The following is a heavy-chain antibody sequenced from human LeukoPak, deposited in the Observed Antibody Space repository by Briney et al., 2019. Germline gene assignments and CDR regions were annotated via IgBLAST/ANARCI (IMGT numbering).Heavy chain of an antibody. CDR2: MSPNSGNT. V-gene: IGHV1-8*01. Sequence: ASVKVSCKASGYIFTTYDINWVRQASGHRLEWLGWMSPNSGNTGYARNFQGRVLMTRSTALSTAYMELSSLNSDDTAVYYCTRGPPNWGFDFWGQGTLVTVSS. D-gene: IGHD7-27*01. CDR1: GYIFTTYD. J-gene: IGHJ4*02. CDR3: TRGPPNWGFDF.